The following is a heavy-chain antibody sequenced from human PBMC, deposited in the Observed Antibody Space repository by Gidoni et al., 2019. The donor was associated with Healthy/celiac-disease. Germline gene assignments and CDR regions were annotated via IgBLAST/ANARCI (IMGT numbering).Heavy chain of an antibody. J-gene: IGHJ6*02. CDR3: ARGAYSSGWYSGYYYGMDV. CDR1: GYTFTSYD. CDR2: MNPNRGNT. Sequence: QVQLVQSGAEVKKPGASVKVSCKASGYTFTSYDINWVRQATGQGLEWMGWMNPNRGNTGYAQKFQGRVTMTRNTSISTAYMELSSLRSEDTAVYYCARGAYSSGWYSGYYYGMDVWGQGTTVTVSS. V-gene: IGHV1-8*01. D-gene: IGHD6-19*01.